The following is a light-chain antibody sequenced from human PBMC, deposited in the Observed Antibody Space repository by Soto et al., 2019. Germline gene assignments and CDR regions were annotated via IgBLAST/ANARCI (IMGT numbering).Light chain of an antibody. CDR2: RAS. CDR3: QQYTNAPRT. J-gene: IGKJ1*01. Sequence: EIVLTQSPGTLSLSPGETATLSCRASQSINNYFLAWHQQRPGQAPRLLIFRASHRASGIPDRFRGSGSGTDFTLTITRLEPEDFAVYYCQQYTNAPRTFGQGTKVEIK. V-gene: IGKV3-20*01. CDR1: QSINNYF.